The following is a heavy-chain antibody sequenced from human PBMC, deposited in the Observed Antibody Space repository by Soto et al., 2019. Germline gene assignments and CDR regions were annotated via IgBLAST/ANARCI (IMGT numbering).Heavy chain of an antibody. CDR1: GGSISSGGYY. CDR3: ARDLWIQLSGMDV. Sequence: QVQLQESGPGLVKPSQTLSLTCTVSGGSISSGGYYWSWIRQHPGKGLEWIGYIYYSGSTYYNPSLKSRVXXSXDXXKNQFSLKLSSVTAADTAVYYCARDLWIQLSGMDVWGQGTTVTVSS. J-gene: IGHJ6*02. V-gene: IGHV4-31*03. D-gene: IGHD5-18*01. CDR2: IYYSGST.